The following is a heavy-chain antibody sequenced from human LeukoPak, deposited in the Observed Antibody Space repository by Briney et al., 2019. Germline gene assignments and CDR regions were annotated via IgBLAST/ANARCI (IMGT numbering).Heavy chain of an antibody. Sequence: SGGSLRLSCAASGFTFSSYSMNWVRQAPGKGLEWVSSISSSSSYIYYADSVKGRFTISRDNAKNSLYLQMNSLRAEDTAVYYCARSMAGPNYFDYWGQGTLVTVSS. CDR1: GFTFSSYS. V-gene: IGHV3-21*01. J-gene: IGHJ4*02. D-gene: IGHD5-24*01. CDR2: ISSSSSYI. CDR3: ARSMAGPNYFDY.